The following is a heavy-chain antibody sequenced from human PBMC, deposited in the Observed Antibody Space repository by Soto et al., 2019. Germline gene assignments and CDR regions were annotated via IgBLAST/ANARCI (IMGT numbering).Heavy chain of an antibody. CDR3: ARDTRDGYNFKIFDY. D-gene: IGHD5-12*01. V-gene: IGHV3-30-3*01. CDR1: GFTFSSYA. J-gene: IGHJ4*02. Sequence: GGSLRLSCAASGFTFSSYAMHWVRQAPGKGLEWVAVISYDGSNKYYADSVKGRFTISRDNSKNTLYLQMNSLRAGDTAVYYCARDTRDGYNFKIFDYWGQGTLVTVSS. CDR2: ISYDGSNK.